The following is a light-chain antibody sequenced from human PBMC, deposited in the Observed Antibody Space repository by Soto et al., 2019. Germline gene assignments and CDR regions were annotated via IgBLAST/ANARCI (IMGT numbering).Light chain of an antibody. CDR1: QSVSSSY. CDR3: QQYGSSSYT. J-gene: IGKJ2*01. Sequence: EIVLTQSPGTLSLSPGERATLSCRASQSVSSSYLAWYQQKPGQAPRLLIYDASSRATGIPDRFSGSASGTDFTLTISRLEPEDFAVYYCQQYGSSSYTFGQGTKLEIK. V-gene: IGKV3-20*01. CDR2: DAS.